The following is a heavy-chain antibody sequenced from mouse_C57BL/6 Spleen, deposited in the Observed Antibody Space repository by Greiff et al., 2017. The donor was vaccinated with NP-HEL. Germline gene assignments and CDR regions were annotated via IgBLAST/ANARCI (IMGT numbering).Heavy chain of an antibody. CDR2: IRSKSNNYAT. D-gene: IGHD2-3*01. CDR3: VRGWLGLAMDY. CDR1: GFSFNTYA. J-gene: IGHJ4*01. V-gene: IGHV10-1*01. Sequence: EVHLVESGGGLVQPKGSLKLSCAASGFSFNTYAMNWVRQAPGKGLEWVARIRSKSNNYATYYADSVKDRFTISRDDSESMLYLQMNNLKTEDTAMYYCVRGWLGLAMDYWGQGTSVTVSS.